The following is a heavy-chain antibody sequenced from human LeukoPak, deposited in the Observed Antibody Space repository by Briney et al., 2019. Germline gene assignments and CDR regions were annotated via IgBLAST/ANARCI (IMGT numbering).Heavy chain of an antibody. CDR2: IYYSGST. J-gene: IGHJ6*03. D-gene: IGHD5-18*01. V-gene: IGHV4-39*07. CDR3: ARVLPQRGYSYINYYHYMDV. CDR1: GGSISSSSYY. Sequence: PSETLSLTCTVSGGSISSSSYYWGWIRQPPGKGLEWIGSIYYSGSTYYNPSLKSRVAISVDTSKNQFSLKLSSVTAADTAVYYCARVLPQRGYSYINYYHYMDVWGKGTTVTVSS.